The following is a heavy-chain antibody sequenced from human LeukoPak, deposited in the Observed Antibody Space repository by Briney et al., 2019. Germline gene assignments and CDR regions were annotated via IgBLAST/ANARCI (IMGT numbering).Heavy chain of an antibody. CDR3: ARGYYRINFDY. J-gene: IGHJ4*02. CDR1: GGSISSGGYS. CDR2: IYHSEST. D-gene: IGHD1-14*01. Sequence: PSETLSLTCAVSGGSISSGGYSWSWIRQPPGKGLEWIGYIYHSESTYYNPSLKSRVTISVDRSKNQFSLKLSSVTAADTAVYYCARGYYRINFDYWGQGTLVTDSS. V-gene: IGHV4-30-2*01.